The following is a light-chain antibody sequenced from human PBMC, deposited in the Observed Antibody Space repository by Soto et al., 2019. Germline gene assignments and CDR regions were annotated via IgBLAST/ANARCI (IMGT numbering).Light chain of an antibody. CDR3: QQYDSYST. Sequence: DIQMTQSPSTLSASVGDRVTITCRASQSISSWLAWYQQKSGKAPNVLIYKASTLATGVPSRFSGSGSGTEFTVTISSLQPDDFATYYCQQYDSYSTFGGGTKVDSK. CDR1: QSISSW. V-gene: IGKV1-5*03. CDR2: KAS. J-gene: IGKJ4*01.